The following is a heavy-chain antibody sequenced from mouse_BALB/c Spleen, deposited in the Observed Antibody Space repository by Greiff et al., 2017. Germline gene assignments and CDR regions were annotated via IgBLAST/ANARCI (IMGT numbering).Heavy chain of an antibody. V-gene: IGHV5-6-3*01. Sequence: EVQRVESGGGLVQPGGSLKLSCAASGFTFSSYGMSWVRQTPDKRLELVATINSNGGSTYYPDSVKGRFTISRDNAKNTLYLQMSSLKSEDTAMYYCARVYYGNRPMDYWGQGTSVTVSS. CDR1: GFTFSSYG. CDR3: ARVYYGNRPMDY. J-gene: IGHJ4*01. CDR2: INSNGGST. D-gene: IGHD2-1*01.